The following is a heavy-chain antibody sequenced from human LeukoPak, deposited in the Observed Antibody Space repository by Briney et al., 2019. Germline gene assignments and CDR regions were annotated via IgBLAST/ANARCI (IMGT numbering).Heavy chain of an antibody. Sequence: SETLSLTCAVYGGSFSGYYWGWIRQPPGKGLEWIGSIYHSGSTYYNPSLKSRVTISVDTSKNQFSLKVTSVTAADTALYYCARERIERYTYASSDFDYWGRGTLVTVSS. CDR1: GGSFSGYY. D-gene: IGHD5-18*01. CDR2: IYHSGST. J-gene: IGHJ4*02. V-gene: IGHV4-38-2*02. CDR3: ARERIERYTYASSDFDY.